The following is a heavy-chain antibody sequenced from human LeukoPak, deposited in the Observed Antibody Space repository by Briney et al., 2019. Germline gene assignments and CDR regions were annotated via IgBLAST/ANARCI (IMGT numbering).Heavy chain of an antibody. J-gene: IGHJ5*02. CDR3: ATIVLFRVGANPNWFDP. Sequence: ASVKVSCKVSGYTLTELSMHWVRQAPGKGLEWMGGFDPEDGETIYAQKFQGRVTMTEDTSTDTAYMELSSLRSEDTAVYYCATIVLFRVGANPNWFDPWGRGTLVTVSS. D-gene: IGHD1-26*01. CDR2: FDPEDGET. V-gene: IGHV1-24*01. CDR1: GYTLTELS.